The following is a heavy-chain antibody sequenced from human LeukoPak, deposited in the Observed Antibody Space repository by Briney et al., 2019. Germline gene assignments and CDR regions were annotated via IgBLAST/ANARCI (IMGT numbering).Heavy chain of an antibody. D-gene: IGHD4-17*01. CDR1: GYTFTSYY. CDR2: IIPIFGTA. Sequence: SVKVSCTASGYTFTSYYMHWVRQAPGQGLEWMGGIIPIFGTANYAQKFQGRVTITADESTSTAYMELSSLRSEDTAVYYCAREDYGDQQSDHFDYWGQGTLVTVSS. CDR3: AREDYGDQQSDHFDY. V-gene: IGHV1-69*13. J-gene: IGHJ4*02.